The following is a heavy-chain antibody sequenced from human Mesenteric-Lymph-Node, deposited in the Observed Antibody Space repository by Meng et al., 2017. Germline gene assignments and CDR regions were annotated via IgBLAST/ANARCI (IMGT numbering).Heavy chain of an antibody. CDR3: ATGLSGGNDVGY. D-gene: IGHD4-23*01. CDR2: SRDKSRSYTT. Sequence: EVQLVESGGGSVQPGGSVRLSCAASGFTLSDHYMDWVRQAPGKGLEWVGRSRDKSRSYTTEYAASVKGRYTISRDDSQNSLFLQMNSLKTEDTAVYYCATGLSGGNDVGYWGQGTLVTVSS. CDR1: GFTLSDHY. J-gene: IGHJ4*02. V-gene: IGHV3-72*01.